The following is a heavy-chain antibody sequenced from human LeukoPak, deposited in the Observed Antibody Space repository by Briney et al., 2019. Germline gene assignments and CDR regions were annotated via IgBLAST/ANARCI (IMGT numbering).Heavy chain of an antibody. J-gene: IGHJ6*03. D-gene: IGHD3-3*01. Sequence: LTGGSLRLSCAASGFTFSSYWMSWVRQAPEKGLEWVANIKQDGSEEYYVDSVKGRFTISRDNAKNSLYLQMNSLRAEDTAVYYCASFDDFWSGYPSYYYMDVWGKGTTVTVSS. CDR3: ASFDDFWSGYPSYYYMDV. CDR2: IKQDGSEE. CDR1: GFTFSSYW. V-gene: IGHV3-7*01.